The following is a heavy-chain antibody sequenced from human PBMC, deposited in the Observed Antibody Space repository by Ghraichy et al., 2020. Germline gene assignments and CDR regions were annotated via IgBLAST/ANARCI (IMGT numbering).Heavy chain of an antibody. CDR2: IWYDGSNK. CDR1: GFTFSSYG. D-gene: IGHD6-19*01. V-gene: IGHV3-33*01. Sequence: GGSLRLSCAASGFTFSSYGMHWVRQAPGKGLEWVAVIWYDGSNKYYADSVKGRFTISRDNSKNTLYLQMNSLRAEDTAVYYCARGSWLDSEGQSYDAFDIWGQGTMVTVSS. J-gene: IGHJ3*02. CDR3: ARGSWLDSEGQSYDAFDI.